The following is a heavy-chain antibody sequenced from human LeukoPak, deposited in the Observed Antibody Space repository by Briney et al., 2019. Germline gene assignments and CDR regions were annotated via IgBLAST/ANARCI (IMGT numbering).Heavy chain of an antibody. CDR1: GYTFTSYD. Sequence: ASVKVSCKASGYTFTSYDINWVRQATGQGLEWMGWMNPNSGNTGSAQKFQGRVTMTRNTSISTAYMELSTLISGDTAVYYCARRKYGSGSTLGYWGQGTLVTVSS. J-gene: IGHJ4*02. D-gene: IGHD3-10*01. CDR2: MNPNSGNT. CDR3: ARRKYGSGSTLGY. V-gene: IGHV1-8*01.